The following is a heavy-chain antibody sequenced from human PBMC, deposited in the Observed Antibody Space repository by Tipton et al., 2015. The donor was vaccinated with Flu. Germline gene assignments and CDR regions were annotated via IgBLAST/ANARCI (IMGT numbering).Heavy chain of an antibody. CDR3: ARVGYCSSTSCYGDYYGMDV. CDR2: INHSGST. V-gene: IGHV4-34*01. D-gene: IGHD2-2*01. Sequence: LRLSCAVYGGSFSGYYWSWIRQPPGKGLEWIGEINHSGSTNYNPSLKSRVTISVDTSKNQFSLKLSSVTAADTAVYYCARVGYCSSTSCYGDYYGMDVWGQGTTVTVSS. CDR1: GGSFSGYY. J-gene: IGHJ6*02.